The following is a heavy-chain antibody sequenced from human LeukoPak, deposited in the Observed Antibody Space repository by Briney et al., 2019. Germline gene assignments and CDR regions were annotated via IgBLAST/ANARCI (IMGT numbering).Heavy chain of an antibody. J-gene: IGHJ4*02. V-gene: IGHV4-59*01. CDR3: ARWNYDILTGYRYFDY. Sequence: SETLSLTCTVSGVSMRGFYWSWIRQPPGKGLEWIGYFYYSRDTNYNPALKSRVTISVDTSKNQFSLGVNSLTAADTAVYYCARWNYDILTGYRYFDYWGQGTLVTVSS. CDR1: GVSMRGFY. D-gene: IGHD3-9*01. CDR2: FYYSRDT.